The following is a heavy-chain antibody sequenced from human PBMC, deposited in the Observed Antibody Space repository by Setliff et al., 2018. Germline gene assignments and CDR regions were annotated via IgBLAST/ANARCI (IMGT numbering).Heavy chain of an antibody. CDR2: IRSRPDNYAT. V-gene: IGHV3-73*01. Sequence: GGSLRLSCAASGFTFSGSAMHWVRQASGKGLEWVGRIRSRPDNYATAYAASVKGRFTISRDNSKNSLYLHMNSLRAEDTAVYYCTRARDIAPTYYYMDVWGKGTTVTVSS. CDR3: TRARDIAPTYYYMDV. J-gene: IGHJ6*03. D-gene: IGHD5-12*01. CDR1: GFTFSGSA.